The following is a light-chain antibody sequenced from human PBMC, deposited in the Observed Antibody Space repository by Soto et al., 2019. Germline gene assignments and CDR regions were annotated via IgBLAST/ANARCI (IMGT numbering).Light chain of an antibody. V-gene: IGKV3-11*01. CDR1: QSVSSY. J-gene: IGKJ5*01. CDR2: DAS. Sequence: EVVVTHSPVTLSLSPGVRATLSFRASQSVSSYLAWYQQKPGQAPRLLIYDASNRATGIPARFSGSGSGTDFTLTISSLEPEDFAVYYCQQRSNWPITFGQGTLLEIK. CDR3: QQRSNWPIT.